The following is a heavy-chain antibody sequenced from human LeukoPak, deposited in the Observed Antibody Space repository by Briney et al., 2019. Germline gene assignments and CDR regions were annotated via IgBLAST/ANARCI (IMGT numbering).Heavy chain of an antibody. CDR3: AKAGATMVRGPPQKNNWFDP. V-gene: IGHV3-33*06. Sequence: PGRSLRLSCAASGFTFSSYGMHRVRQAPGKGLEWVAVIWYDGSNKYYADSVKGRFTISRDNSKNTLYLQMNSLRAEDTAVYYCAKAGATMVRGPPQKNNWFDPWGQGTLVTVSS. CDR1: GFTFSSYG. CDR2: IWYDGSNK. D-gene: IGHD3-10*01. J-gene: IGHJ5*02.